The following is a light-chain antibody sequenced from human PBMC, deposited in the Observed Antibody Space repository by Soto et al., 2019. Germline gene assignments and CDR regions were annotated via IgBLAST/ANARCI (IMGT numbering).Light chain of an antibody. J-gene: IGKJ4*01. CDR3: QQYHSHSLT. Sequence: DIQMTQSPSTLSASVGDRVTITCRASQSISSWLAWYQQKPGKAPKLLIFLASSLESGVASRFSGSGSGTEFTLTISSLQPDDFGTYSCQQYHSHSLTFGGGTKVEIK. CDR2: LAS. CDR1: QSISSW. V-gene: IGKV1-5*03.